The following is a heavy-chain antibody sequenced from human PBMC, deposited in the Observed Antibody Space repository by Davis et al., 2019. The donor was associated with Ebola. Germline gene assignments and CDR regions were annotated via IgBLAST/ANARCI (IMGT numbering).Heavy chain of an antibody. CDR3: ATAATFDY. CDR1: GFTFSNAW. V-gene: IGHV3-15*05. J-gene: IGHJ4*02. CDR2: IKSKTDGGTT. Sequence: GESLKISCAASGFTFSNAWMSWVRQAPGKGLEWVGRIKSKTDGGTTDYAAPVKGRFTISRDDSKNTLYLQMNSLRAEDTAVYYCATAATFDYWGQGTLVTVSS.